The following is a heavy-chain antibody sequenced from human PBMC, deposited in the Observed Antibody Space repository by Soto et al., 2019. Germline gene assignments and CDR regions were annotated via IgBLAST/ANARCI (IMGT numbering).Heavy chain of an antibody. CDR2: INHSGST. V-gene: IGHV4-34*01. D-gene: IGHD2-15*01. J-gene: IGHJ6*03. CDR1: GGSFRGYY. Sequence: SETLCLTWAVEGGSFRGYYCSWIRQPPGKGLEWIGEINHSGSTNYNPSLKSRVTISVDTSKNQFSLKLSSVTAADTAVYYCARGRGYCSGGSCYSFSQSINYYYYYMDVWGKGTTVTVSS. CDR3: ARGRGYCSGGSCYSFSQSINYYYYYMDV.